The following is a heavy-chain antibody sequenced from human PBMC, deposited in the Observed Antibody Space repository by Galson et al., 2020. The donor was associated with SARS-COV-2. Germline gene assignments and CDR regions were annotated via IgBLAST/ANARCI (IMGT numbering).Heavy chain of an antibody. CDR3: ATQGGWYSSSWYHFDY. CDR1: GYTFTSYG. D-gene: IGHD6-13*01. CDR2: ISAYNGNT. V-gene: IGHV1-18*01. J-gene: IGHJ4*02. Sequence: ASVKVSCKASGYTFTSYGISWVRQAPGQGLEWMGWISAYNGNTNYAQKLQGRVTMTTDTSTSTAYMELRSLRSDDTAVYYCATQGGWYSSSWYHFDYWGQGTLVTVSS.